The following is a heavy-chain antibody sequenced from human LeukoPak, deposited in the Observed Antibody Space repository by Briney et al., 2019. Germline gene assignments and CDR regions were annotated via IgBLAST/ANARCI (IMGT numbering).Heavy chain of an antibody. J-gene: IGHJ4*02. CDR3: ASLEAYRFEY. Sequence: SQTLSLTCTVSGGSISSGGYYWSWIRQPPGKGLEWIGYIYHSGSTYYNPSLKSRVTISVDRSKNQFTLQLSSVTAADTAVYYCASLEAYRFEYWGQGTLVTVSS. D-gene: IGHD3-3*01. CDR1: GGSISSGGYY. V-gene: IGHV4-30-2*01. CDR2: IYHSGST.